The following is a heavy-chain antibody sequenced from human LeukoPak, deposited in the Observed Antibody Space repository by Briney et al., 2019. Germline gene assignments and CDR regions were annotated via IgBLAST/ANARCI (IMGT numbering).Heavy chain of an antibody. CDR1: GGSFSGYY. Sequence: KPSETLSLTCAVYGGSFSGYYWSWIRQPPGKGLEWIGEINHSGSTNYNPSLKSRVTISVDTSKNQFSLKLSSVTAADTAVYYCARQGGDYVWGSYRSVAVFDYWGQGTLVTVSS. V-gene: IGHV4-34*01. J-gene: IGHJ4*02. D-gene: IGHD3-16*02. CDR2: INHSGST. CDR3: ARQGGDYVWGSYRSVAVFDY.